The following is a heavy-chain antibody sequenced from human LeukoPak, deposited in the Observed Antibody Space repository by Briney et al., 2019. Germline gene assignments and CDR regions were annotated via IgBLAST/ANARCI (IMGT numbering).Heavy chain of an antibody. CDR3: ARCTYSSLGGCDT. Sequence: ASVNVSCTVSGHTFTGYYMQWVRQAPGQGLEWMGWINPNSGGTNYAQKFQGRVTMTRDTSISTAYMELSRLRSHDTAVYYCARCTYSSLGGCDTWGQGTLVTVSS. D-gene: IGHD6-6*01. CDR2: INPNSGGT. V-gene: IGHV1-2*02. CDR1: GHTFTGYY. J-gene: IGHJ5*02.